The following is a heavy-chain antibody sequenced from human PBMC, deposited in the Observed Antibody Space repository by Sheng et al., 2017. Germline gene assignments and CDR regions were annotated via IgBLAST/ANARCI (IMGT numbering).Heavy chain of an antibody. V-gene: IGHV4-38-2*02. CDR2: IYHSGST. J-gene: IGHJ3*02. CDR1: GYSISSGYY. Sequence: QVQLQESGPGLVKPSETLSLTCTVSGYSISSGYYWGWIRQPPGKGLEWIGSIYHSGSTYYNPSLKSRVTISVDTSKNQFSLKLSSVTAADTAVYYCARGFRSSGYYSGAFDIVGPRGQWSPSLQ. D-gene: IGHD3-22*01. CDR3: ARGFRSSGYYSGAFDI.